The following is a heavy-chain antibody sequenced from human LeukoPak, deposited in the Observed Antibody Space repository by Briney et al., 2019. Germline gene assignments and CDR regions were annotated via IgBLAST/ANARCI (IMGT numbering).Heavy chain of an antibody. J-gene: IGHJ4*02. D-gene: IGHD5-24*01. V-gene: IGHV1-3*01. CDR2: INAGNGNT. CDR1: GGTFSSYA. Sequence: ASVKVSCKASGGTFSSYAISWVRQAPGQGLEWMGWINAGNGNTKYSQKFQGRVTITRDTSASTAYMELSSLRSEDTAVYYCASPHRDGYSASSDFDYWGQGSLVTASS. CDR3: ASPHRDGYSASSDFDY.